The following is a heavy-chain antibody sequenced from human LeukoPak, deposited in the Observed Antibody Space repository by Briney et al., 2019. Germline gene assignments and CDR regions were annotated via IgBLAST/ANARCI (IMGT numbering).Heavy chain of an antibody. CDR3: AREFRMGELSLPDY. J-gene: IGHJ4*02. D-gene: IGHD3-16*02. CDR1: GYTFTSYA. V-gene: IGHV7-4-1*02. CDR2: INTNTGNP. Sequence: ASVKVSCKASGYTFTSYAMNWVRQAPGQGLEWMGWINTNTGNPTYAQGFTGRFVFSLDTSVSTAYLQISSLKAEDTAVYYSAREFRMGELSLPDYWGQGTLVTVSS.